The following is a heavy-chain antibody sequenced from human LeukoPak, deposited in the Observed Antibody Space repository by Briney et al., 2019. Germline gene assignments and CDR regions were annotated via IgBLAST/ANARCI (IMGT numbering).Heavy chain of an antibody. V-gene: IGHV1-69*04. Sequence: ASVKVSCKASGGTFSSYAISWVRQAPGQGLEWMGRIIPILDLTKYAPKIQDRVTITADKSTSTAYMELNSLRSEDTAVYFCARDSGRPPTSFDYWGQGTLVTVSS. D-gene: IGHD1-1*01. CDR3: ARDSGRPPTSFDY. CDR1: GGTFSSYA. CDR2: IIPILDLT. J-gene: IGHJ4*02.